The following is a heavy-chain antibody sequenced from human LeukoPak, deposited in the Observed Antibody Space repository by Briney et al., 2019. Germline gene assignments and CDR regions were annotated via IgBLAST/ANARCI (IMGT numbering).Heavy chain of an antibody. CDR2: IYTSGST. Sequence: SETLSLTCTVAGGSISSYYWSWIRQPAGKGLEWIGRIYTSGSTNYNPSLKSRVTMSVDKSKNQFSLKLSSVTAADTAVYYCARADSTSPGHYYYGMDVWGQGTTVTVSS. CDR3: ARADSTSPGHYYYGMDV. J-gene: IGHJ6*02. CDR1: GGSISSYY. V-gene: IGHV4-4*07. D-gene: IGHD2-2*01.